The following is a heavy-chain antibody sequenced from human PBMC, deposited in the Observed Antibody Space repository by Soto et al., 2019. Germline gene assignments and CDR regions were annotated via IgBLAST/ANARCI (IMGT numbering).Heavy chain of an antibody. CDR3: AKVGLFRNGYMGLVRGDY. D-gene: IGHD6-13*01. CDR1: GFTFGSYA. CDR2: ITDGGGRT. J-gene: IGHJ4*02. V-gene: IGHV3-23*01. Sequence: EVQLLESGGGLVQPGGSLRLSCAASGFTFGSYAMSWVRQAPGKGLEWVSGITDGGGRTFYANSLQGRFTISRDNSKNTLYLQMSSLTAADTATYYGAKVGLFRNGYMGLVRGDYWGQGTLVTVSA.